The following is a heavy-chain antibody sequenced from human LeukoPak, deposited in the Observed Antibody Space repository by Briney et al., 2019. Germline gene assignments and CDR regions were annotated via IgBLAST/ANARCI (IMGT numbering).Heavy chain of an antibody. Sequence: ASVKVSCKASGYTFTSYGISWVRQAPGQGLEWMGIINPSGGSTSYAQKFQGRVTMTRDTSTSTVYMELSSLRSEDTAVYYCARDRERHCSGGSCYPSDYFDYWGQGTLVTVSS. V-gene: IGHV1-46*01. CDR3: ARDRERHCSGGSCYPSDYFDY. CDR1: GYTFTSYG. D-gene: IGHD2-15*01. J-gene: IGHJ4*02. CDR2: INPSGGST.